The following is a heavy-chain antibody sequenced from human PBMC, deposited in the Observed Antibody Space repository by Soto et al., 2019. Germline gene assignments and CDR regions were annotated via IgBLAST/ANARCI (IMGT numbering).Heavy chain of an antibody. CDR1: GGSMSDYY. V-gene: IGHV4-59*08. CDR2: IYSSGNT. J-gene: IGHJ4*02. Sequence: SETLSLTCTVSGGSMSDYYWIWIRQPPGKGLEWIGYIYSSGNTNYKPSLKSRATISVDTSKNQFSLNLISVTAADTAVYYCARHRGHWLAEFDQWGQGTLVTVS. CDR3: ARHRGHWLAEFDQ. D-gene: IGHD6-19*01.